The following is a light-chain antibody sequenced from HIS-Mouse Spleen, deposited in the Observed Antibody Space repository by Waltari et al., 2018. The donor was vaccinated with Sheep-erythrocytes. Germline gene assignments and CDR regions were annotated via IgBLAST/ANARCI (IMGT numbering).Light chain of an antibody. Sequence: QSVLTHPPSVSGAPGQRVTISCTGSSSNIGAGYDVHRYQQLPATAPKLLIYGTNNRPPGVPDRFPGSKSGTSASLAISGLHAEDEADYYCQSYDSSLSGYVVFGGGTKLTVL. CDR3: QSYDSSLSGYVV. J-gene: IGLJ2*01. V-gene: IGLV1-40*01. CDR2: GTN. CDR1: SSNIGAGYD.